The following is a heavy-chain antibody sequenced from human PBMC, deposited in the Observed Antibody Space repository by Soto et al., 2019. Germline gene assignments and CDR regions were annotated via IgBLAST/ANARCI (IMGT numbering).Heavy chain of an antibody. CDR2: INPSGGST. CDR3: ARADYYGSSGYHLDY. Sequence: QVQVAQSGAEVKKPGASVKVSCKASGYTFTNFYIHWVRQAPGQGLEWMGIINPSGGSTTHAQKFLGRVTMTRDTSTSTVYMELSSLRSEDTAVYYCARADYYGSSGYHLDYWGQGTLVTVSS. D-gene: IGHD3-22*01. CDR1: GYTFTNFY. J-gene: IGHJ4*02. V-gene: IGHV1-46*01.